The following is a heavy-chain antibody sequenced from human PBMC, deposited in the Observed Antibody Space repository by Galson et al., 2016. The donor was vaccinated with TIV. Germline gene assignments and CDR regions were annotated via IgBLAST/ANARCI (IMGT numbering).Heavy chain of an antibody. CDR2: MSAYSGAS. V-gene: IGHV1-18*01. CDR1: GYTFSNFA. CDR3: ARYSSTSSRRFDY. J-gene: IGHJ4*02. D-gene: IGHD6-6*01. Sequence: SCKASGYTFSNFAITWVRQAPGQGLEWMGYMSAYSGASNYAQEFQGRVTITTDTSTSTAYMELRNLRFDDTAVYYCARYSSTSSRRFDYWGQGTLVTVS.